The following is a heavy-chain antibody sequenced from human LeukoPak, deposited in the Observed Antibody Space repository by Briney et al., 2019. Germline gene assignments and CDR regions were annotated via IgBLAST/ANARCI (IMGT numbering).Heavy chain of an antibody. CDR3: ASKRRGSYYVLDY. J-gene: IGHJ4*02. V-gene: IGHV4-34*01. CDR2: INHSGST. Sequence: SETLSLTCAVYGGSFSGYYWSWIRQPPGKGLEWIGEINHSGSTNYNPSLKSRVTISVDTSKNQFSLKLSSVTAADTAVYYCASKRRGSYYVLDYWGQGTLVTVSS. D-gene: IGHD1-26*01. CDR1: GGSFSGYY.